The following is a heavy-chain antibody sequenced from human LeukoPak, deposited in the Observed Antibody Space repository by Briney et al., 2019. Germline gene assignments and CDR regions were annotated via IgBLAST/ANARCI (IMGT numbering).Heavy chain of an antibody. CDR3: ARFQSRLYYYYYMGV. V-gene: IGHV4-38-2*02. J-gene: IGHJ6*03. CDR2: IYHSGST. CDR1: GYSISSGYY. Sequence: SETLSLTCTVSGYSISSGYYWGWIRQPPGKGLEWIGSIYHSGSTYYNPSLKSRVTISVDTSKNQFSLKLSSVTAADTAVYYCARFQSRLYYYYYMGVWGKGTTVTVSS.